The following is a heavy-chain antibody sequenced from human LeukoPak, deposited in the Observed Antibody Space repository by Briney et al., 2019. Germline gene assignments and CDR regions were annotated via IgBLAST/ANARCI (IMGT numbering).Heavy chain of an antibody. D-gene: IGHD4/OR15-4a*01. J-gene: IGHJ5*02. CDR3: ARGPVLTWFDP. CDR2: INPSGGST. V-gene: IGHV1-46*01. Sequence: ASVKVSCKASGYTFTSYYMHWVRQAPGQGLEWMGIINPSGGSTSYAQKFQGRVTMSRGTSTSTVYMELSSLRSEDTAVYYCARGPVLTWFDPWGQGTLVTVSS. CDR1: GYTFTSYY.